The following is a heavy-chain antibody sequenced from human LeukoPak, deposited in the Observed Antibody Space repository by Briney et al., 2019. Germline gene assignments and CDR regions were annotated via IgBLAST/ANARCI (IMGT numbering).Heavy chain of an antibody. CDR1: GGFLRHGRLQ. Sequence: SEALFLNCTVPGGFLRHGRLQRGWDRQPPGEGPGGVGYIYYSGSTYYNPSLKSRVTISVDRSKNQFSLKLSSVTAADTAVYYCARVGFGGAWFDPWGQGTLVTVSS. J-gene: IGHJ5*02. CDR3: ARVGFGGAWFDP. V-gene: IGHV4-61*05. D-gene: IGHD3-10*01. CDR2: IYYSGST.